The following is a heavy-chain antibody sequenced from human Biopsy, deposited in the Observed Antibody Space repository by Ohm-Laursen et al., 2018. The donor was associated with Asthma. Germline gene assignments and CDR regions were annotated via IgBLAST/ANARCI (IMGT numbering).Heavy chain of an antibody. CDR3: AKGSGSYHADFDY. J-gene: IGHJ4*02. Sequence: SLRLSCSASGFTFSSYAMSWVRQAPGKGLEWVSAISGSGGSTYYADSVKGRFTISRDNSKNTLYLQMNSLRAEDTAVYYFAKGSGSYHADFDYWGQGTLVTVSS. V-gene: IGHV3-23*01. CDR2: ISGSGGST. D-gene: IGHD1-26*01. CDR1: GFTFSSYA.